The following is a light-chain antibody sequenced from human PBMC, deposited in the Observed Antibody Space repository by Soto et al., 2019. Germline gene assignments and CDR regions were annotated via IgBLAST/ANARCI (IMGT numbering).Light chain of an antibody. CDR2: GAS. J-gene: IGKJ1*01. CDR1: QSVCSK. CDR3: QQYNSWMWT. Sequence: EIVITQSPATPSVSPGGGATLSFRASQSVCSKLAWYKQKTGQAPRLLIYGASTRATGITARLSGSGSGTEFTLIISSLQSEDSAVYYCQQYNSWMWTFGQGTKVEIK. V-gene: IGKV3-15*01.